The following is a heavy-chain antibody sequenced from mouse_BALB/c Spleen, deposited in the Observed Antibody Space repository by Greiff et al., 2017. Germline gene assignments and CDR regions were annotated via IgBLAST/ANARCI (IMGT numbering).Heavy chain of an antibody. CDR2: IDPANGNT. D-gene: IGHD1-1*01. CDR3: EFFPYYYDSSSYFDY. CDR1: GFNIKDTY. J-gene: IGHJ2*01. Sequence: VQLQQSGAELVKPGASVKLSCTASGFNIKDTYMHWVKQRPEQGLEWIGRIDPANGNTKYDPKFQGKATITADTSSNTAYLQLSSLTSEDTAVYDCEFFPYYYDSSSYFDYWGQGTTLTVSS. V-gene: IGHV14-3*02.